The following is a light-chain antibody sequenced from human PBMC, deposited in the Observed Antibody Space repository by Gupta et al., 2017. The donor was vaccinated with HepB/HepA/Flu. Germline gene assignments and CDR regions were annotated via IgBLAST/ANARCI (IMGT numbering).Light chain of an antibody. CDR1: QRISKF. CDR2: AAS. V-gene: IGKV1-39*01. J-gene: IGKJ4*01. Sequence: DIQMTQSPSSLSASVGDRVIITCRASQRISKFLNWYQQKPGKAPRLLVYAASNLQSGVPSRFRGSGSGTDFSLTISSLQPEDFATYYCQQSYMTPETFGGGTKVEIK. CDR3: QQSYMTPET.